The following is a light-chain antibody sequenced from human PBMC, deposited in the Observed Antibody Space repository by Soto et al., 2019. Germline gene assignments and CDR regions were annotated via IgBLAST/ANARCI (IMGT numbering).Light chain of an antibody. CDR1: QSVGTS. CDR2: DAS. V-gene: IGKV3-11*01. J-gene: IGKJ4*01. Sequence: IVLTQSPAALSLSPGERATLSCRASQSVGTSIGWYQQRGGQAPRLLIYDASNRVTGIPARFSGSGSGTDFTLTISSLAPEDFGIYYCQQRSGWPPEPTFVGGTKVEI. CDR3: QQRSGWPPEPT.